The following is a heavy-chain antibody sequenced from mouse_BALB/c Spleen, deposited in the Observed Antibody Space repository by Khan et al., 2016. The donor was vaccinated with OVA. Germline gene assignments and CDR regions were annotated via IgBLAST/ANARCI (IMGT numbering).Heavy chain of an antibody. D-gene: IGHD4-1*02. Sequence: QIQLVQSGPELKKPGETVKISCTASGYTFTNYGMNWVKQAPGKGLKWMGWINTYTGQPTYPDEFKGRFAFSLETSASTAYLQINNLNNEDTATSCCAKSNSYWYFDVWGAGTTVIVSS. CDR3: AKSNSYWYFDV. V-gene: IGHV9-3-1*01. CDR1: GYTFTNYG. CDR2: INTYTGQP. J-gene: IGHJ1*01.